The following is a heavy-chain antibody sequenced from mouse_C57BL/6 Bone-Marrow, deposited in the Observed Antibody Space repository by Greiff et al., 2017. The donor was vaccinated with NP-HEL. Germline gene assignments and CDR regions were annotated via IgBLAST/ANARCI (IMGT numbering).Heavy chain of an antibody. CDR1: GYTLTSYW. V-gene: IGHV1-69*01. J-gene: IGHJ2*01. Sequence: QVQLQQPGAELVMPGASVKLSCKASGYTLTSYWMHWVKQRPGQGLEWIGEIDPSDSYTNYNQKFKGKSTLTVDKSSSTAYMQLSSLTSEDSAVYYCARDLGYYGTWYFDYWGQGTTLTVSS. CDR3: ARDLGYYGTWYFDY. CDR2: IDPSDSYT. D-gene: IGHD1-1*01.